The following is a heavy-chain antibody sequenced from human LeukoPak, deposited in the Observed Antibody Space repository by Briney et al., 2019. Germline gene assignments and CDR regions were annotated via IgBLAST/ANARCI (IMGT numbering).Heavy chain of an antibody. J-gene: IGHJ4*02. Sequence: NTGVSLRLSCAASGFTFSSYGMNWVRQAPGEGLEWLSYLSNTGNIHYAQSVKGRFTISRDNAKSSLYLQMDGLRAEDTAVYYCARRGDSPMIGDHWGQGILVTVAS. D-gene: IGHD3-10*02. CDR1: GFTFSSYG. CDR3: ARRGDSPMIGDH. CDR2: LSNTGNI. V-gene: IGHV3-21*01.